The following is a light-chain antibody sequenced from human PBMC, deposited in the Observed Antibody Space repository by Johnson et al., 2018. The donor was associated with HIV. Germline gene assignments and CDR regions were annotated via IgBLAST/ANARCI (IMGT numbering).Light chain of an antibody. CDR2: ENN. Sequence: QSVLTQPPSVSAAPGQKVTISCSGSSSNIGNNYVSWYQHLPGTAPKLLIYENNKRPSGIPDRFSGSKFGTSATLGITGLQTGDETDYYGGTWKSSLSVQDYAFGTGTKGTVV. CDR3: GTWKSSLSVQDYA. V-gene: IGLV1-51*02. J-gene: IGLJ1*01. CDR1: SSNIGNNY.